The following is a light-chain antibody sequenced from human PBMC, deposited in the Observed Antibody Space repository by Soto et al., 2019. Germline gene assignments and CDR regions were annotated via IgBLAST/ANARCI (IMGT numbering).Light chain of an antibody. V-gene: IGKV3-11*01. Sequence: EIVLTQSPATLSLSPGERATLSCRASQSVSSYLAWYQQKPGQAPRLLIYDASNRATGIPARFSGSGSGTDVTLTISSLEPEDFAVYYCQQRSNWLTFGGGTMVEIK. CDR1: QSVSSY. CDR2: DAS. CDR3: QQRSNWLT. J-gene: IGKJ4*01.